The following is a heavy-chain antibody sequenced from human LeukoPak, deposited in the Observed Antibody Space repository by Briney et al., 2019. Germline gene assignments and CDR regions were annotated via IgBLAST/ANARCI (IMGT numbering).Heavy chain of an antibody. V-gene: IGHV1-18*01. J-gene: IGHJ4*02. CDR1: GYTFSSYG. CDR2: IATYNSKT. CDR3: ARDWSLTTVPDY. D-gene: IGHD4-11*01. Sequence: ASVKVSCTASGYTFSSYGISWVRQAPGQGLEWMGWIATYNSKTKYAEKVQGRVTMTTDTSTTTAYMELRSLRSDDTAVYYCARDWSLTTVPDYWGQGTLVTVSS.